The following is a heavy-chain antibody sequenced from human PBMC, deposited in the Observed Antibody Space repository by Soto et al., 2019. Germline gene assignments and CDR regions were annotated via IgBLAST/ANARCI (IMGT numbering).Heavy chain of an antibody. CDR3: ARNPIVATEAVYYYYYGMDV. Sequence: SGPTLVNPTQTLTLTCTFSGFSLSTSGMCVSWIRQPPGKALEWLALIDWDDDKYYSTSLKTRLTISKDTSKNQVVLTMTNMDPVDTATYYCARNPIVATEAVYYYYYGMDVWGQGTTVTVSS. J-gene: IGHJ6*02. CDR2: IDWDDDK. D-gene: IGHD5-12*01. V-gene: IGHV2-70*01. CDR1: GFSLSTSGMC.